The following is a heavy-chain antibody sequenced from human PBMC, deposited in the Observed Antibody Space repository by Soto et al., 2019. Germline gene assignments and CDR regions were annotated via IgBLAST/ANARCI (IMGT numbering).Heavy chain of an antibody. CDR1: XYSFTNXX. V-gene: IGHV5-51*01. CDR3: ARTRQEGYDYYGMDV. J-gene: IGHJ6*02. Sequence: SLKISCKAXXYSFTNXXXXXXRQMPXXXLXXXGIIYPGDSDTRYSPSFQGQVTISADKSIXXXYLQWGSLKASDTAMYYCARTRQEGYDYYGMDVWGQGTTVTVSS. CDR2: IYPGDSDT.